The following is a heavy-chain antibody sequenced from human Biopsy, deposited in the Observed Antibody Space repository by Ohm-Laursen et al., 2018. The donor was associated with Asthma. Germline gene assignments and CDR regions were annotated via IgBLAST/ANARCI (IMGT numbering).Heavy chain of an antibody. J-gene: IGHJ4*02. V-gene: IGHV1-24*01. CDR2: HDHEEGGT. D-gene: IGHD5-18*01. CDR1: GYTLTDLS. Sequence: ASVKVSCKISGYTLTDLSMHWVRQAPGQGLEWMGGHDHEEGGTANARRFQGRVTMTEDTSTDTAYMELISLSSDDTAVYYCASDFPKDYVIYSFQFWGQGTLVTVSS. CDR3: ASDFPKDYVIYSFQF.